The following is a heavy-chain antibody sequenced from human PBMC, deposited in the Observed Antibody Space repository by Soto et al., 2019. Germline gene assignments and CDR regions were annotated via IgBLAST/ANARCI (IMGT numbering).Heavy chain of an antibody. D-gene: IGHD3-10*01. J-gene: IGHJ6*02. V-gene: IGHV4-4*02. Sequence: SETLSLTCAVSGGPISSSNWWSWVRQPPGKGLEWIGEIYHSGSTNYNPSLKSRVTISVDKSKNQFSLKLSSVTAADTAVYYCARRPSTMVRGVTYYYYGMDVWGQGTTVTVSS. CDR2: IYHSGST. CDR1: GGPISSSNW. CDR3: ARRPSTMVRGVTYYYYGMDV.